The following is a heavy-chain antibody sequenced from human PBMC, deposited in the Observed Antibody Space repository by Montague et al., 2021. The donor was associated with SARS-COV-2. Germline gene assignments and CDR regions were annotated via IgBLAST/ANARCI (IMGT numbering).Heavy chain of an antibody. V-gene: IGHV4-4*09. J-gene: IGHJ6*02. CDR1: GDSIRESH. CDR2: IDNSGST. D-gene: IGHD1-20*01. Sequence: SETLSLTCTVSGDSIRESHWSWIRQPPGKGLEWIGYIDNSGSTNYNPALESRVTLTVYAPNNQFYLTLRSVTAADTAVYYCARLTGFRGYYYHYGLDVWGQGTTVTVSS. CDR3: ARLTGFRGYYYHYGLDV.